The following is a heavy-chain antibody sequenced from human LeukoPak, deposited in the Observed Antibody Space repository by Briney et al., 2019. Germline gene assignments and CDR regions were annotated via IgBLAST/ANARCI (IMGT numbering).Heavy chain of an antibody. V-gene: IGHV3-48*03. Sequence: GGSLRLSCAASGFTFSSYEMNWVRQAPGRGLEWISHITSSGSTIYYADSVKGRFTISRDNAKNSLSLQMDSLRAEDTAVYYCARDTLADHMEFDYWGQGTLVTVSS. CDR3: ARDTLADHMEFDY. D-gene: IGHD3-3*02. CDR1: GFTFSSYE. J-gene: IGHJ4*02. CDR2: ITSSGSTI.